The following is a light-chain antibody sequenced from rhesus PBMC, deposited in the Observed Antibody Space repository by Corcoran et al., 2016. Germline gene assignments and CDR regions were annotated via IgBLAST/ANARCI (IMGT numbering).Light chain of an antibody. V-gene: IGKV1-38*01. CDR3: QQRNSYPLT. CDR2: AAS. J-gene: IGKJ4*01. Sequence: DIQLTQSPSSLSASVGDRVTITCRASQGISSYLAWYQQKPGKAPKLLIYAASNLKSGVPSRFSGSGSGTEFTLTISSLQPEDFAVYYCQQRNSYPLTFGGGTKVELK. CDR1: QGISSY.